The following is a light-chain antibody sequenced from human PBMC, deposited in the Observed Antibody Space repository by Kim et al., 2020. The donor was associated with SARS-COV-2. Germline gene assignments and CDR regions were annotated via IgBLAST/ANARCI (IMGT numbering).Light chain of an antibody. CDR1: NIGSKS. CDR2: YDS. V-gene: IGLV3-21*04. CDR3: QVWDSSSVHWV. Sequence: AAGKRARISCGGNNIGSKSEHWYQQKQGQAPALVIYYDSDRPPRIPERFSGSNSGTTATLTISRVEAGDKADYYCQVWDSSSVHWVFGGGTQLTVL. J-gene: IGLJ3*02.